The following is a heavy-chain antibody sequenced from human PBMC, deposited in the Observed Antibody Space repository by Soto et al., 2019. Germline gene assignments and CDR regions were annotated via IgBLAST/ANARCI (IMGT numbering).Heavy chain of an antibody. CDR3: ARSPETGNWFDP. V-gene: IGHV4-31*03. CDR2: IHYSGST. CDR1: GGSISSGDYY. J-gene: IGHJ5*02. Sequence: SETLSLTCTVSGGSISSGDYYWSWIRQHPGKGLEWIGYIHYSGSTYYNPSLKSRVTISVDTSKNQFSLKLSSVTAADTAVYYCARSPETGNWFDPWGQGTLVTVSS.